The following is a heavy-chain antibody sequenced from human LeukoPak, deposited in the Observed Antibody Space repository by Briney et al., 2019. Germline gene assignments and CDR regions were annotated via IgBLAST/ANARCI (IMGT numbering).Heavy chain of an antibody. J-gene: IGHJ6*03. Sequence: GGSLRLSCAASGFTFSDYYMSWIRQAPGKGLEWVSYISSSGSTIYYADSVKGRFTISRDNAKNSLYLQMNSLRAEDTAVYYCARNDYYGSGSYYNGYYMDVRGKGTTVTISS. CDR3: ARNDYYGSGSYYNGYYMDV. CDR2: ISSSGSTI. D-gene: IGHD3-10*01. CDR1: GFTFSDYY. V-gene: IGHV3-11*01.